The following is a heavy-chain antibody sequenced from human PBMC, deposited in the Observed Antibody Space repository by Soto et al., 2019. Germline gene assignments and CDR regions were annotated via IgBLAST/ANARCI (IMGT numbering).Heavy chain of an antibody. Sequence: TLSLTCTVSGGSISSGDYYWSWIRQPPGKGLEWIGYIYYSGSTYYNPSLKSRVTISVDTSKNQFSLKLSSVTAADTAVYYCAREGVATDVFDYWGQGTLVTVSS. V-gene: IGHV4-30-4*01. CDR3: AREGVATDVFDY. D-gene: IGHD5-12*01. J-gene: IGHJ4*02. CDR1: GGSISSGDYY. CDR2: IYYSGST.